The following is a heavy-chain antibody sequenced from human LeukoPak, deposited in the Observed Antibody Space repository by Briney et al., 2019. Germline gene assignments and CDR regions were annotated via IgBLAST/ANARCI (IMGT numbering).Heavy chain of an antibody. CDR1: GFTVSSNY. J-gene: IGHJ5*02. V-gene: IGHV3-53*01. D-gene: IGHD4-17*01. Sequence: GGSLRLSCAASGFTVSSNYMSWVRQAPGKGLEWVSVIYSGGSTYYADSVKGRFTISRDNSKNTLYLQMNSLRAEDTAVYYCAGEIHYGDYVLWFDPWGQGTLVTVSP. CDR2: IYSGGST. CDR3: AGEIHYGDYVLWFDP.